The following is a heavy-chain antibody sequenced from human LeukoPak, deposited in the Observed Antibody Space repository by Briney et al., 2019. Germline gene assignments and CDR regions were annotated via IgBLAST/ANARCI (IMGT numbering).Heavy chain of an antibody. CDR2: IYYSGST. CDR3: ARHACSGGSCSYAFDY. D-gene: IGHD2-15*01. J-gene: IGHJ4*02. Sequence: PSETLSLTCTLSGGSISSSSYYWGWIRQPPGKGLEWIGSIYYSGSTYYNPSLKSRVTISVDTSKNQFSLKLSSVPAADTAVYYCARHACSGGSCSYAFDYWGQGTLVTVSS. CDR1: GGSISSSSYY. V-gene: IGHV4-39*01.